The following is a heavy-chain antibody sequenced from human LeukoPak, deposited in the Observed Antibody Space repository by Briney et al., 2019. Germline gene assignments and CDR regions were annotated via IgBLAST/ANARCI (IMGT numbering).Heavy chain of an antibody. D-gene: IGHD2-2*01. CDR2: IYYSGST. V-gene: IGHV4-39*01. J-gene: IGHJ4*02. CDR3: ARPARVGYCGSTSCPFDY. CDR1: GGSISSSSYY. Sequence: SETLSLTCTVSGGSISSSSYYWGWIRQPPGKGLEWIGSIYYSGSTYYNPSLKSRVTISVDTSKNQFSLKLSSVTAADTAVYYCARPARVGYCGSTSCPFDYWGQGTLVTVSS.